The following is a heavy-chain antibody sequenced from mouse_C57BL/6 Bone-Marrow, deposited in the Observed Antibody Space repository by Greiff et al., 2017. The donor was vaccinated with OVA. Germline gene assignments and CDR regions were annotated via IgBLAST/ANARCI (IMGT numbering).Heavy chain of an antibody. CDR1: GFSLTSYG. Sequence: QVQLQQSGPGLVQPSQRLSITCTVSGFSLTSYGVHWVRQSPGKGLEWLGVIWSGGSTDYNAAFISRLSISKDNSKSQVFFKMNSLQADDTAIYYCARKKKIYYGNYGGYFDVWGTGTTVTVSS. D-gene: IGHD2-1*01. J-gene: IGHJ1*03. V-gene: IGHV2-2*01. CDR3: ARKKKIYYGNYGGYFDV. CDR2: IWSGGST.